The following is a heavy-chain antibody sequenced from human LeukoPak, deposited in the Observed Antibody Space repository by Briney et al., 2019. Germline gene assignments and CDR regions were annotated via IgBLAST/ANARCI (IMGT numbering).Heavy chain of an antibody. Sequence: SEKVSCKASGYTFTSYYMQWVRQAPGQGLEWMGIIHPSGGSTTYAQKFQGRVTLTRDTSTSTVYMELSSLRSEDTAVYYCARWLAAAGTFDYWGQGTLVTVSS. CDR2: IHPSGGST. J-gene: IGHJ4*02. D-gene: IGHD6-13*01. V-gene: IGHV1-46*01. CDR3: ARWLAAAGTFDY. CDR1: GYTFTSYY.